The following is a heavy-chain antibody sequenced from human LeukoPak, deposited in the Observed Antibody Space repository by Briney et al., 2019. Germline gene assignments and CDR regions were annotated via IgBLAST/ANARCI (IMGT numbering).Heavy chain of an antibody. CDR2: IYYSGST. Sequence: SETLSLTCTVSGGSISSYYWSWIRQPPRKGLEWIGYIYYSGSTHYKPPLKSRVTISVDTSKNQFSLKLSSVTAADTAVYYCARAVAGHNYYYYYYMDVWGKGTTVTVSS. D-gene: IGHD6-19*01. J-gene: IGHJ6*03. CDR1: GGSISSYY. CDR3: ARAVAGHNYYYYYYMDV. V-gene: IGHV4-59*01.